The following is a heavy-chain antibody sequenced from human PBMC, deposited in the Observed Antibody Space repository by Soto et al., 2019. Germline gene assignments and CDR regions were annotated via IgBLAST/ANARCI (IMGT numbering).Heavy chain of an antibody. Sequence: QLQLQESGPGLVKPSETLSLTCGVSGGSISSSSPYWGWIRQPPGKGLQWIGNIYYTGITYFNPSLKSRVTISVDTSKKQFFLKLTSVTAADTAVYYCATGYGSSWYDYWGQGTLLTVAS. CDR1: GGSISSSSPY. V-gene: IGHV4-39*01. CDR3: ATGYGSSWYDY. D-gene: IGHD6-13*01. J-gene: IGHJ4*02. CDR2: IYYTGIT.